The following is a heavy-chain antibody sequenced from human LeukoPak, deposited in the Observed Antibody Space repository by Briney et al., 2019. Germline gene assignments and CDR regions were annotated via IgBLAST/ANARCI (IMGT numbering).Heavy chain of an antibody. Sequence: SETLSLTCTVSGGSISSYYWSWIRQPPGKGLEWIGYIYYSGSTNYNPSLKSRVTIPVDTSKNQFSLKLSSVTAEDTAVYYCARDLTGVEDYWGQGTLVTVSS. CDR2: IYYSGST. J-gene: IGHJ4*02. CDR3: ARDLTGVEDY. V-gene: IGHV4-59*01. D-gene: IGHD2-8*01. CDR1: GGSISSYY.